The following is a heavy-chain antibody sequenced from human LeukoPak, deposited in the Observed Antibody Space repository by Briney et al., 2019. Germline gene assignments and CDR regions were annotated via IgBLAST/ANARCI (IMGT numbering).Heavy chain of an antibody. Sequence: PGGSLRLSCAASGFTFSSYSMNWVRQAPGKGLEWVSSISSSSSYIYYADSVKGRFTISRDNAKNSLYLQMNSLRAEDTAVYYCARDREGIAAAGTRSFDYWGQGTLVTVSS. D-gene: IGHD6-13*01. J-gene: IGHJ4*02. V-gene: IGHV3-21*01. CDR2: ISSSSSYI. CDR3: ARDREGIAAAGTRSFDY. CDR1: GFTFSSYS.